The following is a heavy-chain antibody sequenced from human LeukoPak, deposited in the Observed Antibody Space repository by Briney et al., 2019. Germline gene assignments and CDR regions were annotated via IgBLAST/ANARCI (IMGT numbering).Heavy chain of an antibody. CDR3: ARIDDYGDYRLGY. J-gene: IGHJ4*02. CDR2: MNPNSGNT. D-gene: IGHD4-17*01. V-gene: IGHV1-8*03. Sequence: ASVKVSCKASGCTFTSYDINWVRQATGQGLEWMGWMNPNSGNTGYAQKFQGRVTITRNTSISTAYMELSSLRSEDTAVYYCARIDDYGDYRLGYWGQGTLVTVSS. CDR1: GCTFTSYD.